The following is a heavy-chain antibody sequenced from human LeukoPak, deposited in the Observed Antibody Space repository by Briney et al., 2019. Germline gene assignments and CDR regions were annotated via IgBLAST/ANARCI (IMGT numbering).Heavy chain of an antibody. D-gene: IGHD3-22*01. Sequence: GESLKISCKGSGYSFTSYWIGWVRQMPGKGLEWRGIIYPGDSDTRYSPSFQGQVTISADKSISTAYLQWSSLKASDTAMYYCASSGYYDSSGYYGNAFDIWGQGTMVTVSS. CDR3: ASSGYYDSSGYYGNAFDI. J-gene: IGHJ3*02. CDR2: IYPGDSDT. V-gene: IGHV5-51*01. CDR1: GYSFTSYW.